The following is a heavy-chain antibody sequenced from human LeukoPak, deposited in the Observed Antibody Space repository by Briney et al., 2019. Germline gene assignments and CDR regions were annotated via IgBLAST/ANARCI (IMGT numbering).Heavy chain of an antibody. CDR2: ISYDGSNK. Sequence: SGGSLRLSCAASGFTFSSYAMHWVRQAPGKGLEWVAVISYDGSNKYYADSVKGRFTISRDNSKNTLYLQMNSLRAEDTAVYYCARAVVPAAMMYYFDYWGQGTLVTVSS. D-gene: IGHD2-2*01. J-gene: IGHJ4*02. CDR1: GFTFSSYA. V-gene: IGHV3-30*04. CDR3: ARAVVPAAMMYYFDY.